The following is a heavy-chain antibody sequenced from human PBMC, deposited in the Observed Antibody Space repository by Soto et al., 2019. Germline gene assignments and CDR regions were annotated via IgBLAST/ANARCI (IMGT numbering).Heavy chain of an antibody. CDR3: ARVLPVATYYFDY. J-gene: IGHJ4*02. CDR2: ISSSGSTI. V-gene: IGHV3-48*03. Sequence: GGSLRLSCAASGFTFSSYEMNWVRQAPGKGLEWVSYISSSGSTIYYADSVKGRFTISRDNAKNSLYLQMNSLGAEDTAVYYCARVLPVATYYFDYWGQGTLVTVS. CDR1: GFTFSSYE. D-gene: IGHD2-15*01.